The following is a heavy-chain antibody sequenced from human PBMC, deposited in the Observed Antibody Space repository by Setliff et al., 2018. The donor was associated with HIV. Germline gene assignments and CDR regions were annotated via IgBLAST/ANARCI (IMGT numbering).Heavy chain of an antibody. CDR2: INPNSGGT. V-gene: IGHV1-2*06. CDR1: GYTFTGYY. CDR3: ARVEYYYDSSGYYYDY. J-gene: IGHJ4*02. Sequence: ASVKVSCKASGYTFTGYYMHWVRQAPGQGLEWMGRINPNSGGTKYAQKFQGRVTMTRDTSTSTVYMELSSLRSEDTAVYYCARVEYYYDSSGYYYDYWGQGTLVTVSS. D-gene: IGHD3-22*01.